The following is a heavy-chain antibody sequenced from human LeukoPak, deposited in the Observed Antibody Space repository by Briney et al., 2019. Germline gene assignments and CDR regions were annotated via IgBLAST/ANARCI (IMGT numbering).Heavy chain of an antibody. CDR1: GGTFSSYA. CDR3: ARDSIMTNRYYFDY. D-gene: IGHD1-14*01. CDR2: IIPIFGIA. J-gene: IGHJ4*02. Sequence: EASVKVSCNASGGTFSSYAISWVRQAPGQGLEWMGRIIPIFGIANYAQKFQGRVTITADKSTSTAYMELSSLRSEDTAVYYCARDSIMTNRYYFDYWGQGTLVTVSS. V-gene: IGHV1-69*04.